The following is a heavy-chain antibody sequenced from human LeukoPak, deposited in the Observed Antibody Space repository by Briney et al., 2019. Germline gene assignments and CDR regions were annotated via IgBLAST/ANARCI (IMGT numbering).Heavy chain of an antibody. CDR1: GFTFDDYT. D-gene: IGHD2-21*01. J-gene: IGHJ6*02. CDR2: ISWDGGST. V-gene: IGHV3-43*01. Sequence: EGSLRLSCAASGFTFDDYTMHWVRQAPGKGLEWVSLISWDGGSTYYADSVKGRFTISRDNSKNSLYLQMNSLRTEDTALYYCAKDRGEYYYGMDVWGQGTTVTVSS. CDR3: AKDRGEYYYGMDV.